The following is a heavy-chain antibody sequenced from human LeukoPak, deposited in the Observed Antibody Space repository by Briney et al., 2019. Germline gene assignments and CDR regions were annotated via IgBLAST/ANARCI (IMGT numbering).Heavy chain of an antibody. J-gene: IGHJ4*02. CDR3: ARDRDYGRYFDY. CDR1: GGSISSGSYY. V-gene: IGHV4-61*02. D-gene: IGHD4-17*01. CDR2: IYTSGST. Sequence: SQTLSLTCTVSGGSISSGSYYWSWIRQPAGKGLEWIGRIYTSGSTNYNPSLKSRVTISVDTSKNQFSLKLSSVTAADTAVYYCARDRDYGRYFDYWGQETLVTVSS.